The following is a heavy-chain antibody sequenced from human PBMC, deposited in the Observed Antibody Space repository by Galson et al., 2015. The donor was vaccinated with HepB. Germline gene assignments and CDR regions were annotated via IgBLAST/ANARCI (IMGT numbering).Heavy chain of an antibody. Sequence: SVKVSCKASGYTFTSYYMHWARQAPGQGLEWMGIINPSGGSTSYAQKFQGRVTMTRDTSTSTVYMELSSLRSEDTAVYYCAREVKVVKAPFDYWGQGTLVTVSS. D-gene: IGHD4-23*01. J-gene: IGHJ4*02. CDR1: GYTFTSYY. CDR3: AREVKVVKAPFDY. CDR2: INPSGGST. V-gene: IGHV1-46*01.